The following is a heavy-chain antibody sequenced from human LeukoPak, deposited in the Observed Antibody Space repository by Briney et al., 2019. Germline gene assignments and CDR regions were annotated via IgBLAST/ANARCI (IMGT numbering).Heavy chain of an antibody. CDR3: ASRAAAGP. J-gene: IGHJ5*02. V-gene: IGHV3-21*01. CDR1: GFTFSSYS. D-gene: IGHD6-13*01. CDR2: ISSSSSYI. Sequence: KPGGSLRLSCAASGFTFSSYSMNWVRQAPGKGLEWVSSISSSSSYISYADSVKGRFTISRDNAKNSLYLQMNSLRAEDTAVYYCASRAAAGPWGQGTLVTVSS.